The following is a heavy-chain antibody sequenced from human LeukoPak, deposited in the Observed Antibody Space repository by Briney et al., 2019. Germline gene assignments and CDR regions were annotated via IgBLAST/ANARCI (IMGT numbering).Heavy chain of an antibody. J-gene: IGHJ5*02. CDR3: ARAGRPRGNWFDP. CDR1: GGTFSSYA. CDR2: INPSGGST. V-gene: IGHV1-46*01. Sequence: ASVKVSCKASGGTFSSYAISWVRQAPGQGLEWMGIINPSGGSTSYAQKFQGRVTMTRDTSTSTVYMELSGLRSEDTAVYYCARAGRPRGNWFDPWGQGTLVTVSS.